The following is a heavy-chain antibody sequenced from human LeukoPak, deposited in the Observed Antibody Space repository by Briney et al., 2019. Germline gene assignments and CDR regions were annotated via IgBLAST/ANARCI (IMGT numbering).Heavy chain of an antibody. J-gene: IGHJ4*02. CDR1: GFTFSSYS. CDR3: ASSYSYGYFFPFDY. V-gene: IGHV3-21*01. Sequence: GGSLRLSCAASGFTFSSYSMNWVRQAPGKGLEWVSSISSSSSYIYYADSVKGRFTISRDNAKNSLYLQMNSLRAEDTAVYYCASSYSYGYFFPFDYWGQGTLVTVSS. CDR2: ISSSSSYI. D-gene: IGHD5-18*01.